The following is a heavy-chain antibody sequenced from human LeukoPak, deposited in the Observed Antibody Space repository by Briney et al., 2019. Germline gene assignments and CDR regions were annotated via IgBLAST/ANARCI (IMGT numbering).Heavy chain of an antibody. CDR3: ARELSVAHPHLDY. V-gene: IGHV1-2*02. Sequence: GASVRVSFTASVYTFTGYYMDWVSRAPGQGLEGMGWINPNSGGTNNAQKCQGRVTMTRDTSISTAYMELSRLRSDDTAVYYCARELSVAHPHLDYWGQGTLVTVSS. CDR1: VYTFTGYY. J-gene: IGHJ4*02. D-gene: IGHD3-16*02. CDR2: INPNSGGT.